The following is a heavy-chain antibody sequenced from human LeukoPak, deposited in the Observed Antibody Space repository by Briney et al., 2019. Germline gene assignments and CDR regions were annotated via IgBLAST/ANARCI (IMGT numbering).Heavy chain of an antibody. CDR3: AKGRYYYDSSGYYYTDY. J-gene: IGHJ4*02. Sequence: PGGSLRLSCAASGFTFSSYGMHWVRQAPGKGLEWVAFIRYDGSNKYYADSVKGRFTISRDNSKNTLYLQMNSLRAEDTAVYYCAKGRYYYDSSGYYYTDYWGQGTLVTVSS. CDR1: GFTFSSYG. V-gene: IGHV3-30*02. D-gene: IGHD3-22*01. CDR2: IRYDGSNK.